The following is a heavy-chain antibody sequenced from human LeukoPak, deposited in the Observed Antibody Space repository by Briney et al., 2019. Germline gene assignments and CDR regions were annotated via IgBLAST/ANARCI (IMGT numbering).Heavy chain of an antibody. CDR1: GFTFSRYW. J-gene: IGHJ5*02. V-gene: IGHV3-74*01. D-gene: IGHD2-21*02. CDR3: ARGRLVVTAIDL. Sequence: PGGSLRLSCAASGFTFSRYWMHWVRQAPGKGLVWVSRINSDGSSTSYADSVKGRFIISRDNSKNTLYLQMGSLRPEDMAVYYCARGRLVVTAIDLWGQGTLVTVSS. CDR2: INSDGSST.